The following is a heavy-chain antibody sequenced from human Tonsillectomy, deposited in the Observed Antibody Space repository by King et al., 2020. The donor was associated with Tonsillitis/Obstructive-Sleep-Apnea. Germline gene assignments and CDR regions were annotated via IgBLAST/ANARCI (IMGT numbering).Heavy chain of an antibody. CDR3: ARQSRGYGDYEAYYYYMDV. CDR1: GYSFTIYW. V-gene: IGHV5-10-1*01. CDR2: IDPSDSYT. D-gene: IGHD4-17*01. J-gene: IGHJ6*03. Sequence: QLVQSGAEVKKPGESLRISCKGSGYSFTIYWISWVRQMPGKGLEWMGRIDPSDSYTNYSPSFQGHVTISADRSISTAYLQWGSLKASDTAMYYCARQSRGYGDYEAYYYYMDVWGKGTTVTVSS.